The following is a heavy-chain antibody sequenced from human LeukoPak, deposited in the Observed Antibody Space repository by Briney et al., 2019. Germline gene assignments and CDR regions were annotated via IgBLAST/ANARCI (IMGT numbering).Heavy chain of an antibody. CDR2: IRNKANNYAT. V-gene: IGHV3-73*01. J-gene: IGHJ4*02. D-gene: IGHD3-10*01. CDR1: GFTFSGSA. Sequence: GGSLRLSCAASGFTFSGSAMHWVRQASGKGLEWVGRIRNKANNYATTYAASVKGRFTVSRDDSKNTAFLQMNSLKTEDTAVYSFTIWFGEPLGDYWGREPWSPSP. CDR3: TIWFGEPLGDY.